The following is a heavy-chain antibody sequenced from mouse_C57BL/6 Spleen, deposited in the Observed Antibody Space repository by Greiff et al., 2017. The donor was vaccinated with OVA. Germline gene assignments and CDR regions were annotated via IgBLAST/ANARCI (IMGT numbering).Heavy chain of an antibody. V-gene: IGHV1-61*01. CDR3: ARGNYGYAMDY. Sequence: QVQQPGAELVRPGSSVKLSCKASGYTFTSYWMDWVKQRPGQGLEWIGNIYPSDSETHYNQKFKDKATLTVDKSSSTAYMQLSSLTSEDSAVYYCARGNYGYAMDYWGQGTSVTVSS. J-gene: IGHJ4*01. CDR1: GYTFTSYW. CDR2: IYPSDSET. D-gene: IGHD2-1*01.